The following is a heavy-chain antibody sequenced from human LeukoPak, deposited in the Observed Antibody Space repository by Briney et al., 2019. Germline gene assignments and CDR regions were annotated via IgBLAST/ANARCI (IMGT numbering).Heavy chain of an antibody. J-gene: IGHJ4*02. Sequence: SETLSLTCTVSGDSISRSNYYWGWIRQPPGKGLEWIGSIYYSGASFYNPSLKSRVTISVDTSKNQFSLKLSSVTAADTAVYYCVVLGNGRTFDSWSQGTLVTVSS. CDR1: GDSISRSNYY. CDR2: IYYSGAS. D-gene: IGHD2-8*01. V-gene: IGHV4-39*07. CDR3: VVLGNGRTFDS.